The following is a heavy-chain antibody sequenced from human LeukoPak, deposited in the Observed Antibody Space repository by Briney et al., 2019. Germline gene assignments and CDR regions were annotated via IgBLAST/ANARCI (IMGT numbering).Heavy chain of an antibody. D-gene: IGHD2-8*01. V-gene: IGHV3-23*01. J-gene: IGHJ4*02. Sequence: ETLSLTCTVSGGSISSYYWSWVRQAPGKGLEWVSAISGSGGSTYYADSVKGRFTISRDNSKNTLYLQMNSLRAEDTAVYYCAKVYRPTDYFDYWGQGTLVTVSS. CDR1: GGSISSYY. CDR3: AKVYRPTDYFDY. CDR2: ISGSGGST.